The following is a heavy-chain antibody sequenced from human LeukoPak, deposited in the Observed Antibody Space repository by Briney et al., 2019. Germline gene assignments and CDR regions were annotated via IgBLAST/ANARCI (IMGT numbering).Heavy chain of an antibody. Sequence: PGGSLRLSCAAPGFTFSSYAMHWVRQAPGKGLEWVAVIAYDGSNKYYADSVKGRFTISRDNSKNTLYLQMNSLRAEDTAVYYCARDIYSGLLAGYFDYWGQGTLVTVSS. CDR1: GFTFSSYA. V-gene: IGHV3-30-3*01. D-gene: IGHD5-12*01. CDR3: ARDIYSGLLAGYFDY. CDR2: IAYDGSNK. J-gene: IGHJ4*02.